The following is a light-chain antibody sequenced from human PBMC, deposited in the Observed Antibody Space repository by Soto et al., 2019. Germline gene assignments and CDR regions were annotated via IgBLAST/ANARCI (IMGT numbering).Light chain of an antibody. J-gene: IGKJ2*02. V-gene: IGKV1-5*03. CDR2: KAS. CDR3: QQYNSWWT. Sequence: DIQMTQSPSTLSASVGDRVTITCRASQSISSWLAWYQQKPGKAPKLLIYKASSLESGVPSRFSGSGSGTEFTLTISSLQPDDFATYYCQQYNSWWTFGQGPKLEIK. CDR1: QSISSW.